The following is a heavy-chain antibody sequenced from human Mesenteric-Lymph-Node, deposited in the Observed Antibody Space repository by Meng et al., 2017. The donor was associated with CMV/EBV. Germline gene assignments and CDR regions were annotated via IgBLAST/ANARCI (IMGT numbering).Heavy chain of an antibody. CDR2: INHSGST. V-gene: IGHV4-34*01. D-gene: IGHD5-12*01. CDR1: GGSFSGYY. J-gene: IGHJ4*02. Sequence: LTCAVYGGSFSGYYWSWIRQPPGKGLEWIGEINHSGSTKYNPSLKSRVTISVDASKSQFSLKLSSVTAADTAVYYCARGVGNDFIDYWGQGSLVTVSS. CDR3: ARGVGNDFIDY.